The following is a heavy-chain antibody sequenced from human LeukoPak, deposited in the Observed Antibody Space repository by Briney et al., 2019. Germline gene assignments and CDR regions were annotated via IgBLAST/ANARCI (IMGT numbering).Heavy chain of an antibody. J-gene: IGHJ3*02. CDR2: INPILGIA. D-gene: IGHD3-22*01. CDR3: AREYYYDSSGYYGDAFDI. Sequence: GASVKVSCKASGGTFSSYAISWVRQAPGQGLEWMARINPILGIANYAQKFQGRVTITADKSTSTAYMELSSLRSEDTAVYYCAREYYYDSSGYYGDAFDIWGQGTMVTVSS. V-gene: IGHV1-69*04. CDR1: GGTFSSYA.